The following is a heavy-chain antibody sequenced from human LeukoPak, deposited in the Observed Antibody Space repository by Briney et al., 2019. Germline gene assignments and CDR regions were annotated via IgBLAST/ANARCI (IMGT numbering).Heavy chain of an antibody. CDR3: ARDRPYSSSPSYYYGMHV. CDR2: IYTSGST. Sequence: PSETLSLTCTVSGGSISSYYWSWIRQPAGKGLEWIRRIYTSGSTNYNPSLKSRVTMSVDTSKNQFSLKLSSVTAADTAVYYCARDRPYSSSPSYYYGMHVWGQGTTVTVSS. V-gene: IGHV4-4*07. D-gene: IGHD6-6*01. J-gene: IGHJ6*02. CDR1: GGSISSYY.